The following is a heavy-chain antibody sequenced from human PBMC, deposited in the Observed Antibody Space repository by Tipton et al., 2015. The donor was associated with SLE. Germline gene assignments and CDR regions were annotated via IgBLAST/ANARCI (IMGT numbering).Heavy chain of an antibody. D-gene: IGHD7-27*01. CDR2: ISSSSSYI. J-gene: IGHJ4*02. Sequence: SLRLSCAASGFTFSSYSMNWVRQAPGKGLEWVSSISSSSSYIYYADSVKGRFTISRDNAKNSLYLQMNSLRAEDTAVYYCARGAENNWGPDYWGQGTLVTVSS. CDR3: ARGAENNWGPDY. CDR1: GFTFSSYS. V-gene: IGHV3-21*01.